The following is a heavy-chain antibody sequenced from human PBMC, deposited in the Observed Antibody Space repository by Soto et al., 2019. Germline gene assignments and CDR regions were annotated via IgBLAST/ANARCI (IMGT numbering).Heavy chain of an antibody. Sequence: QLQLQESGPGLVKPSETLSLTCTVSGGSISSSSYYWGWIRQPPGKGLEWIGSIYYSGSTYYNPSLKSRVTISVDTSKNQFSLKLSSVTAADTAVYYCARPYGEYYDFWSGYPSNWFDPRGQGTLVTVSS. D-gene: IGHD3-3*01. V-gene: IGHV4-39*01. CDR2: IYYSGST. CDR3: ARPYGEYYDFWSGYPSNWFDP. J-gene: IGHJ5*02. CDR1: GGSISSSSYY.